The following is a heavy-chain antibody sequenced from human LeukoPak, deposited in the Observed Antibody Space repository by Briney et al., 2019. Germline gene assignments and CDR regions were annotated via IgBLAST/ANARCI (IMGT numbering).Heavy chain of an antibody. V-gene: IGHV1-2*02. J-gene: IGHJ4*02. CDR1: GYTFTGYY. D-gene: IGHD5-18*01. CDR3: ARVNKLLLSGFDY. Sequence: ASVKVSCKASGYTFTGYYMHWVRQAPGQGLEWMGWINPNGGGTNYAQKFQGRVTMTRDTSISTACMELSRLRSDDTAVYYCARVNKLLLSGFDYWGQGTLVTVSS. CDR2: INPNGGGT.